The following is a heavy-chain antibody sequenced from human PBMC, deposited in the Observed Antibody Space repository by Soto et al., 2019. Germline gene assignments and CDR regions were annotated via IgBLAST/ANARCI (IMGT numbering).Heavy chain of an antibody. Sequence: GGSLRLSCSGSGFPFSIYAMHLVRQSPGKGLEYVSSISSNGGSTYYADSVKGRFTISRDNSKNTLYLQMSSLRAEDTAVYYCVKSRRGWIHMNYFDYWGQGTLVTVSS. CDR1: GFPFSIYA. D-gene: IGHD5-18*01. CDR3: VKSRRGWIHMNYFDY. J-gene: IGHJ4*02. V-gene: IGHV3-64D*06. CDR2: ISSNGGST.